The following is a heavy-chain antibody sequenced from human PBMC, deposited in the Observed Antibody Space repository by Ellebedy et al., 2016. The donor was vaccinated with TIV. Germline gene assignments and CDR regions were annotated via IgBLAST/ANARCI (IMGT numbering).Heavy chain of an antibody. CDR2: INKDGSEK. CDR1: GFTFSFYW. D-gene: IGHD3-10*01. Sequence: GESLKISCAGSGFTFSFYWMSWVRQAPGKGPEWVANINKDGSEKFYVDSVKGRFTISRHNAKNSLYLQMNSLRAEDTAVYYCASPPGVVALWGQGTLVTVSS. CDR3: ASPPGVVAL. J-gene: IGHJ4*02. V-gene: IGHV3-7*03.